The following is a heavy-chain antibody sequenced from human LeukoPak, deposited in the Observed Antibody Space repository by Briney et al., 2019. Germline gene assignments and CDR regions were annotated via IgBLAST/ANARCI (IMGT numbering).Heavy chain of an antibody. V-gene: IGHV3-23*01. J-gene: IGHJ4*02. CDR2: ISGSGGST. CDR3: AKDHRYGSGSYLTEFDY. D-gene: IGHD3-10*01. CDR1: GFTFSSYG. Sequence: PGGSLRLSCAASGFTFSSYGMSWVRQAPGKGLEWVSAISGSGGSTYYADSVKGRFTISRDNSKNTLYLQMNSLRAEDTAVYYCAKDHRYGSGSYLTEFDYWGQETLVTVSS.